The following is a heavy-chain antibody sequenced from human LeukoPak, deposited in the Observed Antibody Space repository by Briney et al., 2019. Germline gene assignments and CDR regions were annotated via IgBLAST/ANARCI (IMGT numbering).Heavy chain of an antibody. CDR2: INHSGST. V-gene: IGHV4-34*01. CDR1: GGSFSGYY. D-gene: IGHD3-16*02. Sequence: SETLSLTCAVYGGSFSGYYWSWIRQPPGKGLEWIGEINHSGSTNYNPSLKSGVTISVDTSKNQFSLKLSSVTAADTAVYYCARGRYYDYVWGSYRYTGTFDYWGQGTLVTVSS. CDR3: ARGRYYDYVWGSYRYTGTFDY. J-gene: IGHJ4*02.